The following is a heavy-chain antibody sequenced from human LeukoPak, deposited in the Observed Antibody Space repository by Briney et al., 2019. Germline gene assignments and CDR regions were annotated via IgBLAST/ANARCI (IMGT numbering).Heavy chain of an antibody. J-gene: IGHJ4*02. Sequence: GGSLRLSCAASGFTFSTYNMNWVRRTPGKGLEWVSSITTSSSYMFYADSVRGRFTISRDNAENSLYLQMNSLRDEDTAVYYCARVSWFDELPNYWGQGTLVSVSS. CDR1: GFTFSTYN. V-gene: IGHV3-21*01. CDR3: ARVSWFDELPNY. CDR2: ITTSSSYM. D-gene: IGHD3-10*01.